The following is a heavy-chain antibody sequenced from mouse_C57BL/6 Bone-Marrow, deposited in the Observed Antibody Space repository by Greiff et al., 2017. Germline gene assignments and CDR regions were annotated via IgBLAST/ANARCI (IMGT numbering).Heavy chain of an antibody. CDR3: AYCGRSCGYWYFDV. CDR2: ISSGSSTS. D-gene: IGHD1-1*01. V-gene: IGHV5-17*01. Sequence: EVQLVESGGGLVKPGGSLKLSCAASGFTFSDYGMHWVRQAPEKGLEWVAYISSGSSTSYYADKVKGRFTISRDNAENTLFLQMTSLSSEDTAMYYCAYCGRSCGYWYFDVWGTGTTVTVSS. CDR1: GFTFSDYG. J-gene: IGHJ1*03.